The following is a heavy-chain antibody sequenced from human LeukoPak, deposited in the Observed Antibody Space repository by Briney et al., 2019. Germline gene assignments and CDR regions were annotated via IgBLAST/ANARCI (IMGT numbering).Heavy chain of an antibody. V-gene: IGHV6-1*01. CDR1: GDSFSSNSAA. J-gene: IGHJ4*02. CDR2: TYYRSKWYN. D-gene: IGHD1-26*01. CDR3: ARETSPSSIVGAIRFDY. Sequence: SQTLSLTCAISGDSFSSNSAAWNWLRQSPSRGLEWLGRTYYRSKWYNDYAVSVRRRITINPDTSKNQFSLQLDSVSPEDTALYYCARETSPSSIVGAIRFDYWGQGTLVTVSS.